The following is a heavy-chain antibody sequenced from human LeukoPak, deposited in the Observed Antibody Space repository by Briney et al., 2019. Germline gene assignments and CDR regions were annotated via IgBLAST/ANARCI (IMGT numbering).Heavy chain of an antibody. CDR1: GYTFTGYY. D-gene: IGHD3-16*01. J-gene: IGHJ4*02. CDR2: INPSGGST. Sequence: ASVKVSCKASGYTFTGYYMHWVRQAPGQGLEWMGIINPSGGSTSYAQKFQGRVTMTRDMSTSTVYMELSSLRSEDTAVYYCARSDEGDYFDYWGQGTLVTVSS. CDR3: ARSDEGDYFDY. V-gene: IGHV1-46*01.